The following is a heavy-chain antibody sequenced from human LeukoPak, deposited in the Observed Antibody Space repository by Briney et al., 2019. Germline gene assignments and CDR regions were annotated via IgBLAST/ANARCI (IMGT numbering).Heavy chain of an antibody. CDR2: INPDGSIT. Sequence: GGSLRLSCAASGFTFRSSWMHWVRQTPGKGLVWVSRINPDGSITNHADSVKGRFINSRDNAKNTLYLQMNSLRAGDTAVYCSRDLGGDRDNCGQGTLVTVSP. D-gene: IGHD2-21*02. J-gene: IGHJ4*02. CDR3: SRDLGGDRDN. V-gene: IGHV3-74*01. CDR1: GFTFRSSW.